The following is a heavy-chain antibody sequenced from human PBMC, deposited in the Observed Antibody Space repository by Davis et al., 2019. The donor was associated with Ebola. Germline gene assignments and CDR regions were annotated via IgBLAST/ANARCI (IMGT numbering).Heavy chain of an antibody. CDR2: IKQDGSET. CDR1: GFNFNSYW. J-gene: IGHJ1*01. D-gene: IGHD3-22*01. CDR3: ARDPGVGTASSGTSF. V-gene: IGHV3-7*01. Sequence: PGGSLRLSCATSGFNFNSYWMSLVRQAPGKGLEWVANIKQDGSETYYLDSVKGRFTISRDNAKRSLFLHMTGLRAEDTALYYCARDPGVGTASSGTSFWGQGTLVTVSS.